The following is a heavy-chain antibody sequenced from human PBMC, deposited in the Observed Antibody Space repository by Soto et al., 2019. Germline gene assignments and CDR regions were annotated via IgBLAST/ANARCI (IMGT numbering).Heavy chain of an antibody. J-gene: IGHJ4*02. Sequence: ASVKVSCKASGGTFSSYAISWVRQAPGQGLEWMGGIIPIFGTANYAQKFQGRVTITADKSTSTAYMELSSLRAEDTAVYYCAKDFRVFDWLSNIIDYWGQGTLVTVSS. CDR1: GGTFSSYA. V-gene: IGHV1-69*06. D-gene: IGHD3-9*01. CDR2: IIPIFGTA. CDR3: AKDFRVFDWLSNIIDY.